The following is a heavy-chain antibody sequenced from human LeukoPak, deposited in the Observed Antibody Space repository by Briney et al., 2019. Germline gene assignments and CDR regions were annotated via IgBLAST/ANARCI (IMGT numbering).Heavy chain of an antibody. CDR2: ISVSGTST. CDR1: GFTFSSYA. Sequence: EPGGSLRLSCAASGFTFSSYAMNWVRQAPGKGLEWVSGISVSGTSTYYADSVKGRFTISRDNAKNSLYLQMNSLRAEDTALYYCAKDMGTREGFLEWLFHGYYYGMDVWGQGTTVTVSS. V-gene: IGHV3-23*01. J-gene: IGHJ6*02. CDR3: AKDMGTREGFLEWLFHGYYYGMDV. D-gene: IGHD3-3*01.